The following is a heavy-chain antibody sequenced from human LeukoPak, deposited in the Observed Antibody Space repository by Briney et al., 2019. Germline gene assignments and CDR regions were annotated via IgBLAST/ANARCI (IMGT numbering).Heavy chain of an antibody. D-gene: IGHD6-19*01. CDR3: ARAALSSGWKAGITH. CDR2: ISFDGSNT. J-gene: IGHJ4*02. V-gene: IGHV3-30*03. CDR1: GVTSNTYA. Sequence: GGSLRLSCAISGVTSNTYAMHWVRQAPGQGLEWVAAISFDGSNTYYADSVRGRFTIYRDNSKKMAYLQMGSLRPEDTAIYFCARAALSSGWKAGITHWGQGSRVTVS.